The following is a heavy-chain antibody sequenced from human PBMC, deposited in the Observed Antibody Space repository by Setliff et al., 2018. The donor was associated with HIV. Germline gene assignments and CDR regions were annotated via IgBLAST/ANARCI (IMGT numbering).Heavy chain of an antibody. D-gene: IGHD6-19*01. CDR2: IKQDGSKA. CDR3: ANMQWASNAWYSFDY. CDR1: GFTFSSYW. Sequence: PGGSLRLSCAASGFTFSSYWMSWVRQAPGKGLEWVADIKQDGSKAYYMDSVKGRFTISRDNPKNSLYLQMTSLRAEDTAVYYCANMQWASNAWYSFDYWGQGALVTVSS. J-gene: IGHJ4*02. V-gene: IGHV3-7*05.